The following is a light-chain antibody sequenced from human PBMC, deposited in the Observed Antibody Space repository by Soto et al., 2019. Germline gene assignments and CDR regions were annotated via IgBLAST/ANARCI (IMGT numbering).Light chain of an antibody. CDR1: QSVDSSY. Sequence: EIVWTQSPGTLSLSPGERATLSCRASQSVDSSYLAWYHQIPGQAPRLLIYRASSRATGIPDRFSGSGSGTDFTLTISRLEPEDFAVYYCQHFGSSRGTFGQGTKVEIK. CDR3: QHFGSSRGT. CDR2: RAS. V-gene: IGKV3-20*01. J-gene: IGKJ1*01.